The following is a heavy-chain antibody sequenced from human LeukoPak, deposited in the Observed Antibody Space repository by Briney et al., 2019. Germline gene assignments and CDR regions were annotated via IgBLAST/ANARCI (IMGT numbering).Heavy chain of an antibody. CDR3: ARVYGSGSYEYYFDY. Sequence: GGSLRLSCAASGFTFSIYAMSWVRQAPGKGLEWVAVISYDGSNKYYADSVKGRFTISRDNSKNTLYLQMNSLRAEDTAVYYCARVYGSGSYEYYFDYWGQGTLVTVSS. D-gene: IGHD3-10*01. CDR1: GFTFSIYA. CDR2: ISYDGSNK. V-gene: IGHV3-30-3*01. J-gene: IGHJ4*02.